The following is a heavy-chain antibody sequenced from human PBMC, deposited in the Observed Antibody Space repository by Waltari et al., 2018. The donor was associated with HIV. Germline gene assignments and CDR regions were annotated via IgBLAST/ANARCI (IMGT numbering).Heavy chain of an antibody. CDR2: IDPSDAYT. D-gene: IGHD3-10*01. J-gene: IGHJ5*02. CDR1: GYSFTSYW. CDR3: AKLRSGSYDWFDP. Sequence: EVQLVQSGAEVKKPGESLRISCKGSGYSFTSYWISWVRQMPGKGLEWMGRIDPSDAYTNYSPAFQGHVTISADKSISTAYLQWSSLKASDTAMYYCAKLRSGSYDWFDPWCQGTLVTVSS. V-gene: IGHV5-10-1*01.